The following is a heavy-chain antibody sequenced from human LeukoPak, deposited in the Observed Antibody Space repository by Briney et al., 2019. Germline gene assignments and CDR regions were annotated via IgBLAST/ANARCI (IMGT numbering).Heavy chain of an antibody. J-gene: IGHJ4*02. CDR2: ISWISGSI. V-gene: IGHV3-9*01. CDR1: GFTFDDYA. D-gene: IGHD3-10*01. Sequence: GRSLRLSCAASGFTFDDYAMHWVRQAPGKGLEWVSGISWISGSIGYADSVKGRFTISRDNAKNSLYLQMNSLRAEDTALYYCAKDAVYGSGGEGYYFDYWGQGTLVTVSS. CDR3: AKDAVYGSGGEGYYFDY.